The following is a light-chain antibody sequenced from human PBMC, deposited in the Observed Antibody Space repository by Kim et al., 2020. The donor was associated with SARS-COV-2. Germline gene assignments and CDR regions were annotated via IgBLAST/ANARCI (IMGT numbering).Light chain of an antibody. V-gene: IGKV1-39*01. CDR3: QQTSSHPRT. J-gene: IGKJ1*01. CDR2: AAS. Sequence: ASVGDRVTITCRASQGISSYLNWYQQKPGKAPNLLIYAASSLQTGVPSRFSGSGSGTDFTLTINSLQPEDFATYYCQQTSSHPRTFGQGTKVDIK. CDR1: QGISSY.